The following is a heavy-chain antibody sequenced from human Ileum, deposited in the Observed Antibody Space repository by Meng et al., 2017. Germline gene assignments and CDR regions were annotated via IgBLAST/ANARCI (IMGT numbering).Heavy chain of an antibody. J-gene: IGHJ4*02. D-gene: IGHD3-10*01. CDR2: IYYSGST. V-gene: IGHV4-30-4*01. Sequence: QAQLQESRPGLVNPSQTPSLTCSFSAGPMRSGDHYWSWIRQPPGKGLEWFGYIYYSGSTYYTPSLKSRFIMSVDTSANRFSLNLNSVTAADTAVYFCARGAYLGSGYYFDYWGQGALVTVSS. CDR1: AGPMRSGDHY. CDR3: ARGAYLGSGYYFDY.